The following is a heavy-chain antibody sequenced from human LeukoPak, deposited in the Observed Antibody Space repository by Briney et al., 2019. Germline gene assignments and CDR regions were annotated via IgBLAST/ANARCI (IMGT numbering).Heavy chain of an antibody. CDR2: IKQDGSEK. J-gene: IGHJ4*02. CDR3: AKGLLRYFDWLLYY. CDR1: GFTFSSYW. Sequence: GGSLRLSCAASGFTFSSYWMSWVRQAPGKGLEWVANIKQDGSEKYYVDSVKGRFTISRDNAKNSLYLQMSSLRAEDTAVYYCAKGLLRYFDWLLYYWGQGTLVTVSS. V-gene: IGHV3-7*03. D-gene: IGHD3-9*01.